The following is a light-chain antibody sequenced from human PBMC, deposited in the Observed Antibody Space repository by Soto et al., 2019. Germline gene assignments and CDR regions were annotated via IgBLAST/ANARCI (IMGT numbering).Light chain of an antibody. J-gene: IGKJ5*01. CDR2: YTS. CDR1: QSVSSD. Sequence: EIVMTQSPATLSVSPGESATLSCRASQSVSSDLAWYQQKPGQAPRLLIYYTSTRATGFPARFSGGGSGTEFTLTISSLQPEDFATYYCQQRNSYPITFGQGTRLEI. V-gene: IGKV3-15*01. CDR3: QQRNSYPIT.